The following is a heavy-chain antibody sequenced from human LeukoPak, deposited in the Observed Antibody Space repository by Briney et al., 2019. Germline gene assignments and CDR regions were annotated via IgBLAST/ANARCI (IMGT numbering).Heavy chain of an antibody. J-gene: IGHJ5*02. CDR3: ARHPLKAYVSDWFDP. CDR1: GGSISSRSYY. CDR2: IFYSGST. D-gene: IGHD3-10*02. V-gene: IGHV4-39*01. Sequence: NPSETLSLTCTVSGGSISSRSYYWGWLRQPPGKGLEWIASIFYSGSTYHNPSLKSRVTISVDTSKSQFSLKPSSVTAADTAVYFCARHPLKAYVSDWFDPWGQGTLVTVSS.